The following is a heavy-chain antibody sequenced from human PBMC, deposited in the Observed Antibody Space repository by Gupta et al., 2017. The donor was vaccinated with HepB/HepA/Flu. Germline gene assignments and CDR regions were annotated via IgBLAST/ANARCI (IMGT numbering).Heavy chain of an antibody. Sequence: DVQLVESGGGLIQPGGSLRLSCAASGFTFSTFEMSWVRQATGKGLEWVSSISGSDGTIYYADSVKGRFTISRDNAKNSLYLQMNSLRVEDTAVYYCVRVGLVPTHFDYWGQGTLVTVSS. V-gene: IGHV3-48*03. D-gene: IGHD3-9*01. J-gene: IGHJ4*02. CDR2: ISGSDGTI. CDR1: GFTFSTFE. CDR3: VRVGLVPTHFDY.